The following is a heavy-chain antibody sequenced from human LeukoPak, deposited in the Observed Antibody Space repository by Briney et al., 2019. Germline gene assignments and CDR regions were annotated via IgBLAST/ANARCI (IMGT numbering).Heavy chain of an antibody. CDR3: ARDIVRLPNWNYERGVGFDY. Sequence: GASVKVSCKASGYTFTSYGISWVRQAPGQGLEWMGWISAYNGNTNYAQKLQGRVTMTTDTSTSTAYMELRSLRSDDTAVYYCARDIVRLPNWNYERGVGFDYWGQGTLVTVSS. CDR2: ISAYNGNT. CDR1: GYTFTSYG. D-gene: IGHD1-7*01. J-gene: IGHJ4*02. V-gene: IGHV1-18*01.